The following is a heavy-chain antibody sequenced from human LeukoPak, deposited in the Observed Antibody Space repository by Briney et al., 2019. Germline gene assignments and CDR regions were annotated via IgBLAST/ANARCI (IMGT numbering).Heavy chain of an antibody. CDR3: ARDRPVAGTDY. D-gene: IGHD6-19*01. CDR2: ISSSGSTI. Sequence: GSLRLSCAASGYSFSDYYMSWIRQAPGQWLEWVSYISSSGSTIYYADSVKGRFTISRDNAKNSLYLQMNSLRAEDTAVYYCARDRPVAGTDYWGQGTLVTVSS. CDR1: GYSFSDYY. V-gene: IGHV3-11*01. J-gene: IGHJ4*02.